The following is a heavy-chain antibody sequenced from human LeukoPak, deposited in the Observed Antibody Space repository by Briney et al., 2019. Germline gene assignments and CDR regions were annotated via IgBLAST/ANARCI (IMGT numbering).Heavy chain of an antibody. V-gene: IGHV3-7*01. CDR3: AKDVTVTTWGVN. D-gene: IGHD4-17*01. J-gene: IGHJ4*02. CDR1: GFTFSSYW. CDR2: INQDGGEI. Sequence: PGGSLRLSCAVSGFTFSSYWMSWVRRAPGKGLEWVANINQDGGEIYYVDFVKGRFTISGDNAKNSLYLQMNSLRAEDTAVYYCAKDVTVTTWGVNWGQGTLVTVSS.